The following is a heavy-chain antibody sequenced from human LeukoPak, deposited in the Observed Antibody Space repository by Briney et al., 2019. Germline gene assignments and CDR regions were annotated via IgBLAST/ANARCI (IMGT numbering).Heavy chain of an antibody. CDR3: ARWGYCSSTSCPWGYYYYGMDV. CDR1: GYTFTSYD. CDR2: MNPNSGNT. Sequence: ASVKVSCKASGYTFTSYDINWVRQATGQGLEWMGWMNPNSGNTGYAQKFQGRVTMTRNTSISTAYMELCSLRSEDTAVYYCARWGYCSSTSCPWGYYYYGMDVWGQGTTVTVSS. J-gene: IGHJ6*02. V-gene: IGHV1-8*01. D-gene: IGHD2-2*01.